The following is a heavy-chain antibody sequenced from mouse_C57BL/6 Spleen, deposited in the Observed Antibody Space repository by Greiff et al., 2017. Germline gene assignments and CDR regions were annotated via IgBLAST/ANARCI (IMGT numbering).Heavy chain of an antibody. V-gene: IGHV1-15*01. CDR1: GYTFTDYE. Sequence: QVQLKQSGAELVRPGASVTLSCKASGYTFTDYEMHWVKQTPVHGLEWIGAIDPETGGTAYNQKFKGKAILTADKSSSTAYMELRSLTSEDSAVYYCTRRITTAPFAYWGQGTLVTVSA. J-gene: IGHJ3*01. D-gene: IGHD1-2*01. CDR2: IDPETGGT. CDR3: TRRITTAPFAY.